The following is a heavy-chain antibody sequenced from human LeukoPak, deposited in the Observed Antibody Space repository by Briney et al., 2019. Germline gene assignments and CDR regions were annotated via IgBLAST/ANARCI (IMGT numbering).Heavy chain of an antibody. CDR2: IYYSGST. D-gene: IGHD2-15*01. CDR1: GGSISNYY. Sequence: PSETLSLTCTVSGGSISNYYWSWIRQPPGKGLEWIGYIYYSGSTNYNPSLRSRVTISVDTSKNQFSLKLSSVTAADTAVYYCARGAKDVTFDYWGQGTLVTVSS. CDR3: ARGAKDVTFDY. V-gene: IGHV4-59*12. J-gene: IGHJ4*02.